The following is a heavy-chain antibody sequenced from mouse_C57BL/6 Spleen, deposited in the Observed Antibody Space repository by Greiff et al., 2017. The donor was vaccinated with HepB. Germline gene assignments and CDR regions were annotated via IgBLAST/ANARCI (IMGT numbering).Heavy chain of an antibody. J-gene: IGHJ2*01. V-gene: IGHV1-82*01. Sequence: QVQLQQSGRELVKPGASVKISCKASGFAFSSSWMNWVKQRPGKGLEWIGRIYPGDGDTNYNGKLKGKATLTADKSSSKAYMQLSSLTSEDSAVYFGARSGSNYEENYWGQGTTLTVSS. CDR3: ARSGSNYEENY. CDR1: GFAFSSSW. CDR2: IYPGDGDT. D-gene: IGHD2-5*01.